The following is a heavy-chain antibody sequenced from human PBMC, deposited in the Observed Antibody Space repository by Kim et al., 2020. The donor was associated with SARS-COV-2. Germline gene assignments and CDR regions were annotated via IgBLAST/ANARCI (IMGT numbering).Heavy chain of an antibody. Sequence: GGSLRLSCAGSGFTFSSYSMNWVRQAPGKGLEWVSYISSSSSTIYYADSVKGRFTISRDNAKNSLYLQMNSLRDEDTAVYYCARDLDYDFWSGYYLGFDYWGQGTLVTVSS. CDR1: GFTFSSYS. J-gene: IGHJ4*02. V-gene: IGHV3-48*02. D-gene: IGHD3-3*01. CDR2: ISSSSSTI. CDR3: ARDLDYDFWSGYYLGFDY.